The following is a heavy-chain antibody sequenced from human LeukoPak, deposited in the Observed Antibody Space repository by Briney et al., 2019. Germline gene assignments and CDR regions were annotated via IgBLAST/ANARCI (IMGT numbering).Heavy chain of an antibody. D-gene: IGHD6-13*01. CDR3: AKGGSTRWYGLDY. CDR2: INWNGRAV. J-gene: IGHJ4*02. Sequence: GRSLRLSCAASGFTFTDYSMHWVRQVPGKGLEWVSTINWNGRAVGYADSVRGRFTISRDNSKNTLYLQMNSLRAEDTAVYYCAKGGSTRWYGLDYWGQGTLVTVSS. CDR1: GFTFTDYS. V-gene: IGHV3-9*01.